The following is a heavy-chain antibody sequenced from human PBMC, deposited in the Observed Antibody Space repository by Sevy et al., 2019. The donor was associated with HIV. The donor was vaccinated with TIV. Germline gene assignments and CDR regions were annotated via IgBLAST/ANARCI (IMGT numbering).Heavy chain of an antibody. CDR1: GGSFSGYY. Sequence: SETLSLTCAVYGGSFSGYYWSWIRQPPGKGLEWIGEINHSGSTNYNPSLKSRVTISVDTSKNQFSLKLSSVTAADTAVYYCARVRFTYYYYYMDVWGKGTTVTFSS. D-gene: IGHD3-10*01. J-gene: IGHJ6*03. CDR2: INHSGST. CDR3: ARVRFTYYYYYMDV. V-gene: IGHV4-34*01.